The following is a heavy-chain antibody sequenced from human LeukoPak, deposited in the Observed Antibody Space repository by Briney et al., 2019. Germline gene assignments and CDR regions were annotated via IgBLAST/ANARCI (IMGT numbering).Heavy chain of an antibody. CDR1: GFTFSSSA. J-gene: IGHJ4*01. V-gene: IGHV3-23*01. Sequence: PGGSLSLSCAASGFTFSSSAMTWVRQAPGKGLEWVSIITGSDDKTYYADSVKGRFTISRDYSKNMVHLQMNSLRVEDTAIYYCAKGPQLHSGYHSDNWGQGTLVTVSS. CDR2: ITGSDDKT. CDR3: AKGPQLHSGYHSDN. D-gene: IGHD5-12*01.